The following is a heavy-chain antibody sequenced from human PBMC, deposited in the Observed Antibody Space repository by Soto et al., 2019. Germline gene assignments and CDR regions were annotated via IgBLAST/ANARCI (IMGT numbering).Heavy chain of an antibody. Sequence: QVQLVESGGGVVQPGRSLRLSCAASGFTFSSYAMHWVRQAPGKGLEWVAVISYDGSNKYYADSVKGRFTISRDNSKNTLYLQMNSLRAEDTAVYYCARDFRGSGSYYYGMDVWGQGTTVTVSS. CDR2: ISYDGSNK. V-gene: IGHV3-30-3*01. CDR1: GFTFSSYA. J-gene: IGHJ6*02. D-gene: IGHD3-10*01. CDR3: ARDFRGSGSYYYGMDV.